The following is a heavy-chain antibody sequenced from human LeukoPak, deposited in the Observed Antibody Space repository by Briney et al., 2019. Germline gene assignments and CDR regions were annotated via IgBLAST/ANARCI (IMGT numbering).Heavy chain of an antibody. V-gene: IGHV1-69*11. J-gene: IGHJ6*04. CDR3: ARALMTYYYDSSPVV. Sequence: SVKVSCKASGGTFSSYAISWVRQAPGQGLEWMGRIIPILGTANYAQKFQGRVTITTDESTSTAYMELSSLRSEDTAVYYCARALMTYYYDSSPVVWGKGTTVTVSS. CDR2: IIPILGTA. CDR1: GGTFSSYA. D-gene: IGHD3-22*01.